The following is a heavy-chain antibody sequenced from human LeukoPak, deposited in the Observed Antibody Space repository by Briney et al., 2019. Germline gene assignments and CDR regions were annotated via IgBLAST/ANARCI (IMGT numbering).Heavy chain of an antibody. CDR1: GLTFSSNS. J-gene: IGHJ5*02. V-gene: IGHV3-23*01. D-gene: IGHD2-15*01. CDR2: ISVSGIT. CDR3: AKGFSVRGRFDP. Sequence: GESVRLSCVASGLTFSSNSMSWVRQPPGMGLEWVSGISVSGITVYADSVKGRLTISRDNSKNTLYLQMNNLRAEDTALYYCAKGFSVRGRFDPWGQGTQVTVSS.